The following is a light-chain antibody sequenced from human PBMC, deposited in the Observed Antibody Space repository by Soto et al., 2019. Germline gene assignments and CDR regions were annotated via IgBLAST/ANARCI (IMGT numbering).Light chain of an antibody. V-gene: IGKV3-20*01. CDR1: QSVTSNY. CDR3: QQYGNSPRT. Sequence: DILLTQSPSTLSLSPGERATLSCRASQSVTSNYLAWYQQKPGQAPRLLISGASRRATGIPDRFSGSASGTDFPLTISRLEPEDFAVYYCQQYGNSPRTFGQGTKVEIK. CDR2: GAS. J-gene: IGKJ1*01.